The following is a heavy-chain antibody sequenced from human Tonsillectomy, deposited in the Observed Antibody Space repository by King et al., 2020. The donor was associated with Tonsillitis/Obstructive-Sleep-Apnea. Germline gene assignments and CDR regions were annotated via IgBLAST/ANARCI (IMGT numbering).Heavy chain of an antibody. CDR1: GFTFSSYS. CDR3: ARGRRITIFGVVKYGANWFDP. Sequence: VQLVESGGGLVKPGGSLRLSCAASGFTFSSYSMNWVRQAPGKGLEWVSSISSSSSYIYYADSVKGRFTISRDNAKNSLYLQMNSLRAEDTAVYYCARGRRITIFGVVKYGANWFDPWGQGTLVTVSS. D-gene: IGHD3-3*01. J-gene: IGHJ5*02. CDR2: ISSSSSYI. V-gene: IGHV3-21*01.